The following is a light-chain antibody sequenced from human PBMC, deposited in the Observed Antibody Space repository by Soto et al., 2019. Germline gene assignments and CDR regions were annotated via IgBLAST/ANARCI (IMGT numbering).Light chain of an antibody. J-gene: IGKJ1*01. CDR3: QQFKDYVWT. CDR2: DAS. V-gene: IGKV1-5*01. CDR1: QNVERY. Sequence: DIQMTQSPSTLSASVGDRVTITCRASQNVERYMGWYQQKPGRAPSLIIYDASSLERGVPSRFSGSGSGTEFTLIISNLQPDDFATYYCQQFKDYVWTFGQGTKV.